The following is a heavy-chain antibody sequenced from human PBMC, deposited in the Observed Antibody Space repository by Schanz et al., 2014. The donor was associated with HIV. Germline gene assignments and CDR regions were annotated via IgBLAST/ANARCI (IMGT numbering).Heavy chain of an antibody. CDR1: GYTFTGHY. CDR3: ARGASVAARGWFDP. J-gene: IGHJ5*02. V-gene: IGHV1-2*02. D-gene: IGHD3-10*01. CDR2: INPNSGAT. Sequence: QVQLVQSGAEVKAPGASVKVSCKTSGYTFTGHYMHWIRQAPGQGLEWMGWINPNSGATQYAQKFQDRVTMTREKSISTVYMVLTSLTPDDTAVYFCARGASVAARGWFDPWGQGTLIIVSS.